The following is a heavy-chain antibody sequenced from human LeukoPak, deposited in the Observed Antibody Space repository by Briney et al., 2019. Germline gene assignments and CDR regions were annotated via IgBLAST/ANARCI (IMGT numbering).Heavy chain of an antibody. Sequence: GGSLRLSCAASGFTFSSYAMHWVRQAPGKGLEWVAVISYDGSNKYYADSVKGRFTISRDNSKNTLYLQMNSLRAEDTAVYYCAREVDVSGYSRQYYFDYWGQGTLVTVSS. CDR2: ISYDGSNK. CDR1: GFTFSSYA. CDR3: AREVDVSGYSRQYYFDY. V-gene: IGHV3-30*04. D-gene: IGHD6-13*01. J-gene: IGHJ4*02.